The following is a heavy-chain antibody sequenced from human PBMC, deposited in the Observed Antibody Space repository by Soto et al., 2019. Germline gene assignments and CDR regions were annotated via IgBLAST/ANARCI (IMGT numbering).Heavy chain of an antibody. CDR3: ASGGSTICFVSCWFDP. CDR2: INAGNGNT. D-gene: IGHD2-2*01. V-gene: IGHV1-3*01. J-gene: IGHJ5*02. Sequence: GASVKVSCKASGYTLTSYAMHWVRQAPGQRLEWMGWINAGNGNTKYSQKFQGRVTITRDTSASTAYMELSSLRSEDTAVYYCASGGSTICFVSCWFDPWGQGTLVTVST. CDR1: GYTLTSYA.